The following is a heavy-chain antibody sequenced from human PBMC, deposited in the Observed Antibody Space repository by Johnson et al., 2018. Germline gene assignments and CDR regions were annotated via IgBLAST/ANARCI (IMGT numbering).Heavy chain of an antibody. CDR1: GFTFRTYS. D-gene: IGHD3-22*01. Sequence: VQLQESGGGLVQPGGSLRLACAASGFTFRTYSMMWVRQAPGKGLEWVSYISISDTTTHYADSVKGRFTLSRDNDKNLLYLQMNSLRDEDTAVYYCARERSFYYYDSSGYDYWGQGTLVTVSS. J-gene: IGHJ4*02. CDR3: ARERSFYYYDSSGYDY. V-gene: IGHV3-48*02. CDR2: ISISDTTT.